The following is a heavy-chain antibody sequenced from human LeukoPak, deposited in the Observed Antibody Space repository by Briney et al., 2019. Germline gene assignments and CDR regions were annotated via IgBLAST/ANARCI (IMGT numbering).Heavy chain of an antibody. CDR3: ARVRGKTARKYYFDY. D-gene: IGHD2-21*02. Sequence: SETLSLTCAVYGGSFSGYYWSWIRQPPGKGLEWIGEINHSGSTNYNPSLKSRVTISVDTSKNQFSLKLSSVTAADTAVYYCARVRGKTARKYYFDYWGQGTLVTASS. J-gene: IGHJ4*02. V-gene: IGHV4-34*01. CDR1: GGSFSGYY. CDR2: INHSGST.